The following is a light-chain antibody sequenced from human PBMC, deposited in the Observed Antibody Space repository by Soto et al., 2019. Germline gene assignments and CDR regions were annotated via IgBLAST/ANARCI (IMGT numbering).Light chain of an antibody. CDR1: SSDVGGYNY. CDR2: EVY. CDR3: SSYAASDSFVV. V-gene: IGLV2-8*01. Sequence: QSVLTQPPSASGSPGQSVTISCTGTSSDVGGYNYVSWYQHHPDKAPKLIIYEVYNRPSGVPDRFSGSKSGNTASLTVSGLQAEDEAEYYCSSYAASDSFVVFGGGTQLTVL. J-gene: IGLJ2*01.